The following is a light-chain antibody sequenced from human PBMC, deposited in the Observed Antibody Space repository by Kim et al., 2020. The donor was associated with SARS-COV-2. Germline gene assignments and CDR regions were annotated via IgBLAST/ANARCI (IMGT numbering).Light chain of an antibody. CDR3: QQSHTTPLLT. Sequence: DIQMTQSPSSLAASVGDRVTIACRASQRISTYFNWYQQKPGKAPKLLIYAASTLQSGVPSRFSGSGSGTDFTLTISSLQPEDFATYYCQQSHTTPLLTFGGGTKVDFK. CDR1: QRISTY. CDR2: AAS. J-gene: IGKJ4*02. V-gene: IGKV1-39*01.